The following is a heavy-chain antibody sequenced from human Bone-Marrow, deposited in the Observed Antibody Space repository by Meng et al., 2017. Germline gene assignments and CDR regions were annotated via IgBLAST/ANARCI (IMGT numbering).Heavy chain of an antibody. J-gene: IGHJ4*01. V-gene: IGHV4-61*01. D-gene: IGHD2-15*01. CDR2: IYYSGST. Sequence: GSLRLSCTVAGGSVSSGNYYWSWIRQPPGKGPEWIGYIYYSGSTKYNPSLKSRVTISLDTSKNQFSLKLSSVTAADTAVYYCGRTGGVVVAATFLDFWGHGTLVTVSS. CDR3: GRTGGVVVAATFLDF. CDR1: GGSVSSGNYY.